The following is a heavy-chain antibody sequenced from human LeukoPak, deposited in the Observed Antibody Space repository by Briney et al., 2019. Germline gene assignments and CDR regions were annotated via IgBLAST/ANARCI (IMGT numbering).Heavy chain of an antibody. Sequence: GGSLRLSCAASGFTFAYYAMAWVRQAPGKGLEWVSSISGNGDYTYFADSAKGRFSISRDNSRNTLYLQMDSLGADDTAVYYCARDLAWGAFDYWGQGILVAVSS. D-gene: IGHD7-27*01. CDR1: GFTFAYYA. CDR2: ISGNGDYT. CDR3: ARDLAWGAFDY. J-gene: IGHJ4*02. V-gene: IGHV3-23*01.